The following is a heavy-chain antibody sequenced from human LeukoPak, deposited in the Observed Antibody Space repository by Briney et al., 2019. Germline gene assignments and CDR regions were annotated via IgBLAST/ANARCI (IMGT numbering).Heavy chain of an antibody. Sequence: GGSLRLSCAASGFTFSSYWMSWVRQAPGKGLEWVANIKQDGSEKYYVDSVKGRFTISRDNAKNSLYLQMNSLRAEDTAVYYCARDDSDYASGYYYYYGMDVWGQGTTVTVSS. CDR1: GFTFSSYW. V-gene: IGHV3-7*01. CDR2: IKQDGSEK. J-gene: IGHJ6*02. D-gene: IGHD4-17*01. CDR3: ARDDSDYASGYYYYYGMDV.